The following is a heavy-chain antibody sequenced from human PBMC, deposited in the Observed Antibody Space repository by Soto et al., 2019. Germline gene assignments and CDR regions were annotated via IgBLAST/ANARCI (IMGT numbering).Heavy chain of an antibody. Sequence: ASVKVSCKASGYTFTSYGISWVRQAPGQGLEWMGWISAYNGNTNYAQKLQGRVTMTTDTSTSTAYMELRSLRSDDTAVYYCARDRAIVVVTATHYFDYWGQGXLVTVYS. D-gene: IGHD2-21*02. CDR1: GYTFTSYG. J-gene: IGHJ4*02. CDR3: ARDRAIVVVTATHYFDY. V-gene: IGHV1-18*01. CDR2: ISAYNGNT.